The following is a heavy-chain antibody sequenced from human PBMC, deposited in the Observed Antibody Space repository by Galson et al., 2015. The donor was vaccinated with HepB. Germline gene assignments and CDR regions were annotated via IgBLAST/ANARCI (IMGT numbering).Heavy chain of an antibody. CDR1: QYTFTTYD. Sequence: SVKVSCKASQYTFTTYDINWVRQATGQGLEWMGWMSPSSGDTGYAQKFQGRVTMTRDTTVSTAYMELTSLRSDDTAVYYCARGPPHYGFGNWGQGTLVAVSS. D-gene: IGHD3-10*01. CDR2: MSPSSGDT. V-gene: IGHV1-8*01. CDR3: ARGPPHYGFGN. J-gene: IGHJ4*02.